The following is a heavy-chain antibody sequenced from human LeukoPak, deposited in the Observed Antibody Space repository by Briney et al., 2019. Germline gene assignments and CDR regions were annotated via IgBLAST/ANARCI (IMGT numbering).Heavy chain of an antibody. Sequence: SETLSLTCTVSGDSISSAGYYWSWIRLHPGKGLEWIGNINYSGSTYYSSPLSSRTSISLDRSKNQFSLRLTSVTAADTAVYYCSRARDVGVPGTLRYWGLGTLVTVSS. J-gene: IGHJ4*02. CDR2: INYSGST. D-gene: IGHD6-19*01. CDR3: SRARDVGVPGTLRY. CDR1: GDSISSAGYY. V-gene: IGHV4-31*03.